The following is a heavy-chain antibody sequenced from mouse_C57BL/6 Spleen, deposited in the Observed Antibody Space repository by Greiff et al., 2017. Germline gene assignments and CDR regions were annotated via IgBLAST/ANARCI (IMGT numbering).Heavy chain of an antibody. CDR1: GYTFTDYE. Sequence: QVQLQQSGAELVRPGASVTLSCKASGYTFTDYEMHWVKQTPVHGLEWIGAIDPETGGTAYNQKFKGKSILTADKSSSTACMELRSLTSEDSAVYYCTRVSNYEVDWYFDVWGTGTTVTVSS. J-gene: IGHJ1*03. CDR3: TRVSNYEVDWYFDV. CDR2: IDPETGGT. V-gene: IGHV1-15*01. D-gene: IGHD2-5*01.